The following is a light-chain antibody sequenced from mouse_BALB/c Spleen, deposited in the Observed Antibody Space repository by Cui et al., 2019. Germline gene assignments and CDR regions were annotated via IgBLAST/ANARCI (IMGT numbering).Light chain of an antibody. CDR1: SSVSY. J-gene: IGKJ5*01. V-gene: IGKV4-68*01. CDR3: QQWSSNPPT. CDR2: LTS. Sequence: QIVLTQSPPLMSASPGEKVTMTCSSSSSVSYMYWYQQKPRSSPKPWIYLTSNLASGVPARFSGSGSGTSYSLTISSMEAEDAATYYCQQWSSNPPTFGAGTKLELK.